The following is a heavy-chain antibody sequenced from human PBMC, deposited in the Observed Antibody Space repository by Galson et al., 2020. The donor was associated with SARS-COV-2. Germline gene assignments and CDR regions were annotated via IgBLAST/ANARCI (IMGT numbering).Heavy chain of an antibody. CDR3: ARGVPASMFYTTSWYLSVWFDP. CDR2: NHYSGST. V-gene: IGHV4-39*01. J-gene: IGHJ5*02. Sequence: SQTLSLTCTVSRASISSSSYYWSWIRQSPGKGLEWIGSNHYSGSTDYNPSLKSRVTISVDTSKNQFSLNLGSVTAADTAVYYCARGVPASMFYTTSWYLSVWFDPWGQGALVTVSS. CDR1: RASISSSSYY. D-gene: IGHD6-13*01.